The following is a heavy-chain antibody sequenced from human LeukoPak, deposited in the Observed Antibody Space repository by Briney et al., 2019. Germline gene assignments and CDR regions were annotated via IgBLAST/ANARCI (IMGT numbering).Heavy chain of an antibody. CDR3: AGHSASGDY. D-gene: IGHD2-2*01. V-gene: IGHV4-61*02. J-gene: IGHJ4*02. CDR1: GGSISSDYYY. CDR2: SYSSGTT. Sequence: SQTLSLTCTVSGGSISSDYYYWNWIRQPAGKGLEWIGRSYSSGTTNYNPSLKSRVTISVDTSKNQFSLKLTSVTAADTAVYYCAGHSASGDYWGQGTLVTVSS.